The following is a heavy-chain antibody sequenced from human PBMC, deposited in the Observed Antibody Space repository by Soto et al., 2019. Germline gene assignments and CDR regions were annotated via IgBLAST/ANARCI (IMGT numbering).Heavy chain of an antibody. Sequence: ASVKVSCKASGGTFSSYAISWVRQAPGQGLEWMGGIIPIFGTANYAQKFQGRVTITADESTSTAYMELSSLRSEDTAVYYCARDRIAEYYYYYYGMAVWGQGTTVTVSS. D-gene: IGHD2-15*01. CDR1: GGTFSSYA. CDR3: ARDRIAEYYYYYYGMAV. J-gene: IGHJ6*02. CDR2: IIPIFGTA. V-gene: IGHV1-69*13.